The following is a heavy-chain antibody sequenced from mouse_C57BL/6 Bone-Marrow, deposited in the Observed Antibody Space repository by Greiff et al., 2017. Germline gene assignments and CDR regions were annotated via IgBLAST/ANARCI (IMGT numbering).Heavy chain of an antibody. D-gene: IGHD1-1*01. CDR3: TEDYGSLFDY. CDR2: IRLKSDNYAT. J-gene: IGHJ2*01. CDR1: GFTFSNYW. Sequence: EVKVEESGGGLVQPGGSMKLSCVASGFTFSNYWMNWVRQSPEKGLEWVAQIRLKSDNYATHYAESVNGRFTISRDDSKSSVYLQMNNLRAEDTGIYYCTEDYGSLFDYWGQGTTLTVSS. V-gene: IGHV6-3*01.